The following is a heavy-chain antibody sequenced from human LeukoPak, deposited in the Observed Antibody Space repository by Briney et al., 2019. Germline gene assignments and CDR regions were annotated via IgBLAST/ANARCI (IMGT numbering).Heavy chain of an antibody. D-gene: IGHD6-19*01. V-gene: IGHV1-69*06. CDR1: GYTFTSYG. CDR2: IIPIFGTA. J-gene: IGHJ4*02. Sequence: SVKVSCKASGYTFTSYGISWVRQAPGQGLEWMGGIIPIFGTANYAQKFQGRVTITADKSTSTAYMELSSLRSEDTAVYYCARDEGYSSGWPYYFDYWGQGTLVTVSS. CDR3: ARDEGYSSGWPYYFDY.